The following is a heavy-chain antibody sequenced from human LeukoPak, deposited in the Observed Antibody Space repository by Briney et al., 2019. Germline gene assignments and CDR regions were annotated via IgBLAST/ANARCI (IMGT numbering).Heavy chain of an antibody. CDR2: IYYSGST. Sequence: KPSETLSLTCTVSGGSINSYYWSWIRQPPGKGLEWIGYIYYSGSTNYNPSLKSRVTISVDTSNNKFSLKLTSLTAADTAVHYCVRHLSAGRPAFDIWGQGTMVTVSS. J-gene: IGHJ3*02. V-gene: IGHV4-59*08. CDR1: GGSINSYY. D-gene: IGHD2-15*01. CDR3: VRHLSAGRPAFDI.